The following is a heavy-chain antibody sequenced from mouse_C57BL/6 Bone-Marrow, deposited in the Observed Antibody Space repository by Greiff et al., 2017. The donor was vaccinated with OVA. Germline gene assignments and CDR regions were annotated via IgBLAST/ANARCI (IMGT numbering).Heavy chain of an antibody. CDR1: GYSITSGYY. CDR3: ARPYSNYPYYYAMDY. CDR2: ISYDGSN. Sequence: EVHLVESGPGLVKPSQSLSLTCSVTGYSITSGYYWNWIRQFPGNKLEWMGYISYDGSNNYNPSLKNRISITRDTSKNQFFLKLNSVTTEDTATYYCARPYSNYPYYYAMDYWGQGTSVTVSS. J-gene: IGHJ4*01. V-gene: IGHV3-6*01. D-gene: IGHD2-5*01.